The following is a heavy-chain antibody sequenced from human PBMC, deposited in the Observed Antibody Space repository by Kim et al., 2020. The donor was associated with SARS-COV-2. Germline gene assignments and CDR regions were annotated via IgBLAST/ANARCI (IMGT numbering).Heavy chain of an antibody. J-gene: IGHJ3*01. CDR1: GFTFSSYA. V-gene: IGHV3-23*01. CDR3: AKTKWLDRSIAF. CDR2: ISGSGTGT. Sequence: GGSLRLSCAASGFTFSSYAMSWVRQAPGKGLEWVSTISGSGTGTYYADSVKGRFTISRDNSNNTLYLQMSSLRAEDTAVYYCAKTKWLDRSIAFWGQGTMVTVSS. D-gene: IGHD3-22*01.